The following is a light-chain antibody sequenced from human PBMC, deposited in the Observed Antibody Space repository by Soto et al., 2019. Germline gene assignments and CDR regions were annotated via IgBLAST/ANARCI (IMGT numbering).Light chain of an antibody. Sequence: QSVLTQPASVSGSPGQSITISCTGTSSDVGGYNYVSWYQHHPGEAPKLMIFEVTKRPSGVSSRFSGSKSGNTASLTISGLQSEDEADYFCYSYTTSATYVFGSGTKLTVL. CDR2: EVT. V-gene: IGLV2-14*01. J-gene: IGLJ1*01. CDR1: SSDVGGYNY. CDR3: YSYTTSATYV.